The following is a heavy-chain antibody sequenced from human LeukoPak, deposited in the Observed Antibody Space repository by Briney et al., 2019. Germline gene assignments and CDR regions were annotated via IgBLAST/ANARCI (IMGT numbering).Heavy chain of an antibody. D-gene: IGHD6-13*01. CDR1: GFTFGDYA. J-gene: IGHJ4*02. CDR2: IRSKAYGGTT. CDR3: TSDSSSWRHFDY. V-gene: IGHV3-49*03. Sequence: PGGSLRLSCTASGFTFGDYAMSWFRQAPGKGLGWVGFIRSKAYGGTTEYAASVKGRFTISRDDSKSIAYLQMNSLKTEDTAVYYCTSDSSSWRHFDYWGQGTLVTVSS.